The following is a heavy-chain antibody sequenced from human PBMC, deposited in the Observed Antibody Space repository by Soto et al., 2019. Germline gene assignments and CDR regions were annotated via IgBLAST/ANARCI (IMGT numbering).Heavy chain of an antibody. J-gene: IGHJ6*02. D-gene: IGHD3-3*01. CDR3: TTGFYDFWSGPTYYYGMDV. V-gene: IGHV3-15*01. Sequence: GGSLRLSCASSGFTFSNAWMSCVRQAPGNGLDWFGRIKSKTDGGTTDYAAPVKGRFTISRDDSKDTLYLQMNSLKTEDTAVYYCTTGFYDFWSGPTYYYGMDVWGQGTTVTVS. CDR1: GFTFSNAW. CDR2: IKSKTDGGTT.